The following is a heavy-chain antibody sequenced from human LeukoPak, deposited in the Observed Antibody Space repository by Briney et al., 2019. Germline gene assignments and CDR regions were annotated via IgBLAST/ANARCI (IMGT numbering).Heavy chain of an antibody. V-gene: IGHV3-23*01. CDR1: GFTFSSFA. Sequence: GGSLRLSCAASGFTFSSFAMSWVRQAPGKGLEWVSIISGSGNTYYADSVKGRFTISRDNSKNTLYLQMNSLRAEDTALYYCVKVEDSSSWYRAFDIWGQGTMVTVSS. CDR2: ISGSGNT. J-gene: IGHJ3*02. D-gene: IGHD6-13*01. CDR3: VKVEDSSSWYRAFDI.